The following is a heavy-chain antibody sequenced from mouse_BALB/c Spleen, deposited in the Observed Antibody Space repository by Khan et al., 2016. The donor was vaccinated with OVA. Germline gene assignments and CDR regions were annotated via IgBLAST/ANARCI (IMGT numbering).Heavy chain of an antibody. CDR1: GFSLANYS. V-gene: IGHV2-2*02. CDR2: IWSAGST. J-gene: IGHJ3*01. Sequence: VQLQQSGPGLVQPSQSLSITCTVSGFSLANYSVHWVRQSPGKGLEWLGVIWSAGSTDYNAAFMSRLTINKDNSRSHVFFKMNSLQPNDTAIYYWARRGYDYGRGALFAYWGQGTLVTVSA. D-gene: IGHD2-4*01. CDR3: ARRGYDYGRGALFAY.